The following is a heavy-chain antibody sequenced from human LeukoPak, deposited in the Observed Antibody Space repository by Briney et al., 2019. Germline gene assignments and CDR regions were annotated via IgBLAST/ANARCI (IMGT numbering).Heavy chain of an antibody. CDR3: ARGRRGYQLLFVAFDI. J-gene: IGHJ3*02. Sequence: SETLSLTCAVYGGSFSGYYWSWLRQPPGKGLEWIGEINHSGSTNHNPSLKGRVTISVDTSKNQFSLKLSSVTAADTAVYYCARGRRGYQLLFVAFDIWGQGTMVTVSS. D-gene: IGHD2-2*01. CDR2: INHSGST. V-gene: IGHV4-34*01. CDR1: GGSFSGYY.